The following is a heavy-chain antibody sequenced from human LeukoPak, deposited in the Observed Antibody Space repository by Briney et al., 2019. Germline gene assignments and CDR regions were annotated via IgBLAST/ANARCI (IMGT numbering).Heavy chain of an antibody. D-gene: IGHD3-9*01. J-gene: IGHJ4*02. V-gene: IGHV3-48*02. CDR3: ARDHDWAFDL. CDR1: GFPFGSYV. CDR2: INHNAEMI. Sequence: GGSLRLSCEGSGFPFGSYVMTWVRQAPVKGLEWIAYINHNAEMIFYPDFVKGRFTISRDNAKNSLYLQMNALGYEDTAIYYCARDHDWAFDLWGQGTLVTVSS.